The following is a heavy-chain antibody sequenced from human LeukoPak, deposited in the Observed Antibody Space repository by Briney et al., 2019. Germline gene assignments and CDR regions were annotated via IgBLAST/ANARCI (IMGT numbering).Heavy chain of an antibody. V-gene: IGHV3-30-3*01. D-gene: IGHD4-17*01. Sequence: GGSLRLSCAASGFTFSSYAMHWVRQAPGKGLEWVAVISYDGSNKYYADSVKGRFTISRDNSKNTLYLQMNSLRAEDTAVYYCARDRGDLVSFLDYWGQGTLVTVSS. CDR2: ISYDGSNK. CDR3: ARDRGDLVSFLDY. CDR1: GFTFSSYA. J-gene: IGHJ4*02.